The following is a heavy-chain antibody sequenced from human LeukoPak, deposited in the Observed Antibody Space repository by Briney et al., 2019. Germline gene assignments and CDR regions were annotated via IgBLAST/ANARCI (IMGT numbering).Heavy chain of an antibody. CDR3: ATGGTRGDFWSGYLDY. D-gene: IGHD3-3*01. CDR2: FDPEDGET. Sequence: ASVKVSRKVSGYTLTELSMHWVRQAPGKGLEWMGGFDPEDGETIYAQKFQGRVTMTEDTSTDTAYMELSSLRSEDTAVYYCATGGTRGDFWSGYLDYWGQGTLVTVSS. CDR1: GYTLTELS. J-gene: IGHJ4*02. V-gene: IGHV1-24*01.